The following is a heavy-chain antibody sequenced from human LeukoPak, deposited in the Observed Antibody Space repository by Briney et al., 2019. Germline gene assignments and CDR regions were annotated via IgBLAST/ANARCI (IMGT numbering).Heavy chain of an antibody. J-gene: IGHJ4*02. V-gene: IGHV3-53*01. Sequence: GGSLRLSCAASGFTVSSNYMTWVRQAPGKGLEWVSVIYSGGSIYYADSVKGRFTISRDNSKNTLYLQMNSLRAEDTAVYYCARDRSGSYDYWGQGTLVTVSS. CDR1: GFTVSSNY. D-gene: IGHD1-26*01. CDR2: IYSGGSI. CDR3: ARDRSGSYDY.